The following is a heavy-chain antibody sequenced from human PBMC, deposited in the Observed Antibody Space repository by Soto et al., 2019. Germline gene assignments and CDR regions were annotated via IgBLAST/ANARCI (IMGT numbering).Heavy chain of an antibody. CDR3: ARLSPHYYDSSGLSYYFDY. J-gene: IGHJ4*02. CDR1: GGSISSSSYY. CDR2: IYYSEST. Sequence: QLQLQESGPGLVKPSETLSLTCTVSGGSISSSSYYWGWIRQPPGKGLEWIGSIYYSESTYYNPSLKSRVNISVDTSKNQFSLTLSSVTAADTAVYYCARLSPHYYDSSGLSYYFDYWGQGTLVTVSS. D-gene: IGHD3-22*01. V-gene: IGHV4-39*01.